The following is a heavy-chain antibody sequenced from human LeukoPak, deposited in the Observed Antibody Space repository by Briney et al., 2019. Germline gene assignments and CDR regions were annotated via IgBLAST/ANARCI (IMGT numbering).Heavy chain of an antibody. J-gene: IGHJ4*02. CDR3: ARARLYCIGGACYRPPFDH. CDR1: GYTFTSYD. Sequence: EASVKVSCKASGYTFTSYDINWVRQAPGQGLEWMGWINPNTGGTNYPQKFQGRVTMTRDTSISTAYMELRRLRSDDTAVYYCARARLYCIGGACYRPPFDHWGQGTLVIVSS. CDR2: INPNTGGT. D-gene: IGHD2-15*01. V-gene: IGHV1-2*02.